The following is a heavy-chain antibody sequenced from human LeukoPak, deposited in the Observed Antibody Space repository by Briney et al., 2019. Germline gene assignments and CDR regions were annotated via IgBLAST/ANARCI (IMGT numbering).Heavy chain of an antibody. CDR1: GYTFTSYY. Sequence: ASVKVSCKASGYTFTSYYMHWVRQAPGQGLEWMGIINPSGGSTSYAQKFQGGVTMTRDTSTSTVYMELSSLRSEDTAVYYCARDQQTRGYSCGCDYWGQGTLVTVSS. CDR3: ARDQQTRGYSCGCDY. D-gene: IGHD5-18*01. CDR2: INPSGGST. V-gene: IGHV1-46*01. J-gene: IGHJ4*02.